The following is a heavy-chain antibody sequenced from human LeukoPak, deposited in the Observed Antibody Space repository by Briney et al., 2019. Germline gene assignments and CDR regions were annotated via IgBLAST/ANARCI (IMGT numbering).Heavy chain of an antibody. CDR1: GFTFSSYA. J-gene: IGHJ4*02. V-gene: IGHV3-23*01. CDR3: AKEGGAAGHFDY. Sequence: GGSLRLSCAASGFTFSSYAMSWVRQAPGKGLEWVSAISGSGGSTYYADPVKGRFTISRGNSKNTLYLQMNSLRAEDTAVYYCAKEGGAAGHFDYWGQGTLVTVSS. CDR2: ISGSGGST. D-gene: IGHD6-13*01.